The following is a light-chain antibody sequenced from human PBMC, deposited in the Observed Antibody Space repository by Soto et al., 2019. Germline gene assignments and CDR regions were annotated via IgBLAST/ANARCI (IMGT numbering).Light chain of an antibody. CDR3: NSYTPSSHWV. CDR2: EVT. J-gene: IGLJ3*02. Sequence: QSALTQPASVSGSPGQSITISCTGTSSDVGGYNYVSWYQQHPGKAPKLMIYEVTNRPSGVSTRFSGSKSGNTASLTISGLQAEDEADYYCNSYTPSSHWVFGGGTKLTVL. V-gene: IGLV2-14*01. CDR1: SSDVGGYNY.